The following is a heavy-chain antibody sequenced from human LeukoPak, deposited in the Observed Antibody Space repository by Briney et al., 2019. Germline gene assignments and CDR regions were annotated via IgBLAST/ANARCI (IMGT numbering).Heavy chain of an antibody. CDR3: ARGRRILGGPENAGDFFDY. D-gene: IGHD3-16*01. V-gene: IGHV1-2*02. Sequence: ASVKVSCKASGYTLTDYYLHWVRQAPGQGLKWMGWINPNSGATDYAQSFQARVTMTRDTSIDSGYMELTGLESDDTAVYYCARGRRILGGPENAGDFFDYWGQGSLVTVSS. J-gene: IGHJ4*01. CDR2: INPNSGAT. CDR1: GYTLTDYY.